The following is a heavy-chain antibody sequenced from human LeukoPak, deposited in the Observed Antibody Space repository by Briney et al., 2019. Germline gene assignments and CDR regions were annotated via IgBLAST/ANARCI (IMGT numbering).Heavy chain of an antibody. V-gene: IGHV4-39*07. D-gene: IGHD3-10*01. J-gene: IGHJ5*02. CDR3: ARRGPPRTMLRGVKSGWFDP. CDR2: INHSRST. Sequence: SETLSLTCTVSGGSISSSSYYWSWLRQPPGKGLEWIGEINHSRSTNYNPSLKSRVTISVDTSKNQFSLKLSSVTAADTAVYYCARRGPPRTMLRGVKSGWFDPWGQGTLVTVSS. CDR1: GGSISSSSYY.